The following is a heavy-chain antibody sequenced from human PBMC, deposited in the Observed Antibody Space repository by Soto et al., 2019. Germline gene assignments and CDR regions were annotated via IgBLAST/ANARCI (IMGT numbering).Heavy chain of an antibody. V-gene: IGHV4-31*01. Sequence: QVQLQESGPGLVKPSQTLSLTCTVSGGSISSGGYYWSWIRQHPGKGLEWIGYIYYSGSTYYNPYLKGPITLAVDTSKDQLPLKLGPGTAADQGVYYCARGKVGATGMDYWGQGTLVTVSS. J-gene: IGHJ4*02. CDR2: IYYSGST. CDR3: ARGKVGATGMDY. CDR1: GGSISSGGYY. D-gene: IGHD1-26*01.